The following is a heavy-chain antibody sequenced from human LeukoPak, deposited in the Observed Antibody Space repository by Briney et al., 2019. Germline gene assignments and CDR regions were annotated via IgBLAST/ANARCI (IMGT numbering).Heavy chain of an antibody. CDR3: ARIRGNPFYGMDV. D-gene: IGHD4-23*01. CDR1: GGSFSGYY. J-gene: IGHJ6*02. V-gene: IGHV4-34*01. CDR2: INHSGST. Sequence: SETLSLTCAVYGGSFSGYYWSWIRQPPGKGLEWIGEINHSGSTNYNPSLKSRVTISVDTSKNQFSLKLSSVTAADTAVYYCARIRGNPFYGMDVWGQGTTVTVSS.